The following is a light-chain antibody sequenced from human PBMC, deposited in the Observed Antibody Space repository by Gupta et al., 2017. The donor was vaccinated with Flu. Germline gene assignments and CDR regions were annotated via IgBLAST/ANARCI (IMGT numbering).Light chain of an antibody. V-gene: IGLV1-44*01. CDR3: TVWNDSPNGRV. Sequence: RVTISSSGTTTNIGSNAVNWYQQLPRTAPKHLMYGNDQRPSGGPDRFSAAKSEATATLASNGLQSEDEADYYCTVWNDSPNGRVFGGGTKLTVL. CDR1: TTNIGSNA. CDR2: GND. J-gene: IGLJ3*02.